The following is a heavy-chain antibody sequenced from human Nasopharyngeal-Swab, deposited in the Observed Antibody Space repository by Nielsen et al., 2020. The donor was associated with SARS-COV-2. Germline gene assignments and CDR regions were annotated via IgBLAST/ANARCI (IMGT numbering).Heavy chain of an antibody. D-gene: IGHD6-19*01. CDR3: ATSGYSSGWIF. J-gene: IGHJ4*02. Sequence: LKISCAASGFIFSTYTMNWVRQAPGKGLEWLSSIRSSTSYIYYADSVKGRFTISRDNAKNSLYLQMNSLRTEDTAVYYCATSGYSSGWIFWGQGTLVTVSS. CDR1: GFIFSTYT. V-gene: IGHV3-21*01. CDR2: IRSSTSYI.